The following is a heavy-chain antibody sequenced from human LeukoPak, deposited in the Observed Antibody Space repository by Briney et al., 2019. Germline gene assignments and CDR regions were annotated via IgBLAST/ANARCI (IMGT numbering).Heavy chain of an antibody. CDR3: ARSMVRGVIHQVRLNY. CDR2: INPNSGGT. CDR1: GYTFTSYA. D-gene: IGHD3-10*01. Sequence: EASVKVSCKASGYTFTSYAMNWVRQAPGQGLEWMGWINPNSGGTNYAQKFQGRVTMTRDTSISTAYMELSRLRSDDTAVYYCARSMVRGVIHQVRLNYWGQGTLVTVSS. V-gene: IGHV1-2*02. J-gene: IGHJ4*02.